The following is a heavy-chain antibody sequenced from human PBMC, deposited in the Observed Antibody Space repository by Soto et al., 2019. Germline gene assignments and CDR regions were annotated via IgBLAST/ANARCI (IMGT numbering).Heavy chain of an antibody. CDR1: GFTFSSYS. CDR3: ARGYHYYDSSGYDKWDAFDI. J-gene: IGHJ3*02. Sequence: GGSLRLSCAASGFTFSSYSMNWVRQAPGKGLELVSSISSSSSYIYYADSVKGRFTISRDNAKNSLYLQMNSLRAEDTAVYYCARGYHYYDSSGYDKWDAFDIWGQGTMVTVSS. CDR2: ISSSSSYI. D-gene: IGHD3-22*01. V-gene: IGHV3-21*01.